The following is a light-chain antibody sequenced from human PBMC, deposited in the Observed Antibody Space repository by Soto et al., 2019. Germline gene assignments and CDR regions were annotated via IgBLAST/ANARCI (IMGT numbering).Light chain of an antibody. CDR3: QQFGGSSRT. Sequence: EIVMTQSPATLSVSPGERATLSCRASQSVSSNLAWYQQKPGQAPRLLIYGASARATGVPARFSGSGSGTDFTLTITRLEPEDFAVYYCQQFGGSSRTFGQGTKV. J-gene: IGKJ1*01. V-gene: IGKV3-15*01. CDR1: QSVSSN. CDR2: GAS.